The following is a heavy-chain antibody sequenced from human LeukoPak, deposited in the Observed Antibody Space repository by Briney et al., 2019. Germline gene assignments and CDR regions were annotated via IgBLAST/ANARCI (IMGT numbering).Heavy chain of an antibody. D-gene: IGHD2-15*01. V-gene: IGHV3-21*01. CDR3: ARAGYCSGGSCWDY. Sequence: GGSLRLSCAASGFTFSSYSMNWVRQAPGKGLEWVSSISSSSSYIYYADSVKGRFTIPRDNAKNSLYLQMNSLRAEDTAVYYCARAGYCSGGSCWDYWGQGTLVTVSS. CDR2: ISSSSSYI. J-gene: IGHJ4*02. CDR1: GFTFSSYS.